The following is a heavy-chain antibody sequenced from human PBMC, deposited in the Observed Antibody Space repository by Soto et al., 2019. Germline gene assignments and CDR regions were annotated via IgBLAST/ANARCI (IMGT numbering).Heavy chain of an antibody. CDR1: GGSISSGGYS. V-gene: IGHV4-30-2*01. D-gene: IGHD3-3*01. CDR3: AREWRKEVAFDI. Sequence: PSETLSLTCAVSGGSISSGGYSWSWIRQPPGKGLEWIGYIYHSGSTYYNPSLKSRVTISVDRSKNQFSLKLSSVTAADTAVYYCAREWRKEVAFDIWGQGTMVTVS. CDR2: IYHSGST. J-gene: IGHJ3*02.